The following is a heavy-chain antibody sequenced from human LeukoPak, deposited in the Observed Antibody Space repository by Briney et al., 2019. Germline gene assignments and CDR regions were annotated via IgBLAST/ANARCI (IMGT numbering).Heavy chain of an antibody. Sequence: PSETLSLTCTVSGGSISSSSYYWGWICQPPGKGLEWIGSIYYSGSTYYNPSLKSRVTISVDTSKNQFSLKLSSVTAADTAVYYCARRMPYCSSTSCHRYYFDYWGQGTLVTVSS. V-gene: IGHV4-39*01. D-gene: IGHD2-2*01. J-gene: IGHJ4*02. CDR2: IYYSGST. CDR3: ARRMPYCSSTSCHRYYFDY. CDR1: GGSISSSSYY.